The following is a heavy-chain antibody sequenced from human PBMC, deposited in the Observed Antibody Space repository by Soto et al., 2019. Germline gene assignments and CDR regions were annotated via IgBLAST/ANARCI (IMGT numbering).Heavy chain of an antibody. J-gene: IGHJ5*02. V-gene: IGHV1-3*01. CDR3: ARDRNILGYCSSTSCPTNNWFDP. D-gene: IGHD2-2*01. CDR2: INAGNGNT. Sequence: ASVKVSCKASGYTFTSYAMHWVRQAPGQRLEWMGWINAGNGNTKYSQKFQGRVTITRDTSASTAHMELSSLRSEDTAVYYCARDRNILGYCSSTSCPTNNWFDPWGQGTLVTVSS. CDR1: GYTFTSYA.